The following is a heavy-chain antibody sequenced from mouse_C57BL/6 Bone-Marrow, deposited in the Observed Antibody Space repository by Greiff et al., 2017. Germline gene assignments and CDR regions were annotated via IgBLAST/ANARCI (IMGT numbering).Heavy chain of an antibody. Sequence: EVKLVEPGGGLVKPGGSLKLSCAASGFTFSDYGMHWVRQAPEKGMEWVAYSSSGSSTNYYADTVKGRFTISRDNAKNTLFLQMTSLRSEDTAMYYCARVRFGYWGQGPTLTVSS. CDR3: ARVRFGY. CDR2: SSSGSSTN. CDR1: GFTFSDYG. J-gene: IGHJ2*01. V-gene: IGHV5-17*01.